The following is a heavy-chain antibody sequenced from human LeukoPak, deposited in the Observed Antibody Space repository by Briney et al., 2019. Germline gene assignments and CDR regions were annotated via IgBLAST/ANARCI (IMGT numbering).Heavy chain of an antibody. CDR2: INPNSGGT. Sequence: ASVKVSCKASGYTFSDYYIHWVRQAPGQGLEWMGWINPNSGGTNYAQKFQGRVTMTRDTSISTAYMELSRLRSDDTAVYYCARESWSPPGIAVLDAFDIWGQGTMVTVSS. D-gene: IGHD6-19*01. CDR3: ARESWSPPGIAVLDAFDI. V-gene: IGHV1-2*02. CDR1: GYTFSDYY. J-gene: IGHJ3*02.